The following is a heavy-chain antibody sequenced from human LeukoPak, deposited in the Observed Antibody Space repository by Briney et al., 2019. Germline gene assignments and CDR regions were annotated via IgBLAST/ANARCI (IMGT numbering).Heavy chain of an antibody. CDR2: IIPIFGTA. J-gene: IGHJ5*02. D-gene: IGHD2-8*01. Sequence: SVKVSCKASGGTFSRHALSWVRQAPGQGLEWMGGIIPIFGTADSAQMFQGRVTITTDESTSTVYMELSRLRSEDTAVYYCARESCINGICYPGSWGQGTLVTVSS. V-gene: IGHV1-69*05. CDR3: ARESCINGICYPGS. CDR1: GGTFSRHA.